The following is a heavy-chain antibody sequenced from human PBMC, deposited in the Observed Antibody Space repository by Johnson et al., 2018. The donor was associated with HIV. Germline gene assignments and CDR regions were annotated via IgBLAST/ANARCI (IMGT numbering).Heavy chain of an antibody. CDR1: GFTFSSYG. Sequence: QVQLVESGGGVVQPGGSLRLSCAASGFTFSSYGMHWVRQAPGKGLEWVAFIRYDGSNTYDADSVRGRFTISRDNAKNTLYLQMNSLRAEDTAVYYCARVEWELDAFDIWGQGTMVTVSS. J-gene: IGHJ3*02. V-gene: IGHV3-30*02. D-gene: IGHD1-26*01. CDR2: IRYDGSNT. CDR3: ARVEWELDAFDI.